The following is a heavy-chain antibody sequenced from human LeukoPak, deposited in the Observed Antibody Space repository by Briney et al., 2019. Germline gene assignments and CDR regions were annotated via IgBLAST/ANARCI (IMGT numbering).Heavy chain of an antibody. CDR1: GGSFSGYY. CDR2: INHSGST. CDR3: AREEMATILYYFDY. Sequence: PSETLSLTCAVYGGSFSGYYWSWIRQPPGKGLEWIGEINHSGSTNYNPSLKSRVTISVDTSKNQFSLKLSSVTAADTAVYYCAREEMATILYYFDYWGQGTLVTVSS. V-gene: IGHV4-34*01. J-gene: IGHJ4*02. D-gene: IGHD5-24*01.